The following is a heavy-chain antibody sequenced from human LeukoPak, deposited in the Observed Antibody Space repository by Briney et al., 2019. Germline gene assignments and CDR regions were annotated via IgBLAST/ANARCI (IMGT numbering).Heavy chain of an antibody. D-gene: IGHD3/OR15-3a*01. V-gene: IGHV3-30*18. Sequence: GGSLRFSCAASGFTFSGYGMQWVRQAPGKGLDWVAVISHDGSYKYYADSVKGRITIARDDSKNTLNLQMNSLRAEDTAVYYCAKDRGTGYSTDAFDVWGPGTMVTVSS. CDR2: ISHDGSYK. CDR1: GFTFSGYG. CDR3: AKDRGTGYSTDAFDV. J-gene: IGHJ3*01.